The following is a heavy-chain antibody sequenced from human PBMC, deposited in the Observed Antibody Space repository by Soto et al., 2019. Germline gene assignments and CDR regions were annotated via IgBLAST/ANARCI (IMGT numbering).Heavy chain of an antibody. D-gene: IGHD2-2*01. CDR3: TRRASSSFYHFDF. V-gene: IGHV5-10-1*01. Sequence: GESLKIACQASGYGFTAYWITWVRQMPGKGLEWMATIDPSDSYVDYSPSFRGHVTFSVDRSITTVYLQWNSLKASDSAMYFCTRRASSSFYHFDFWGQGALVTVSS. CDR1: GYGFTAYW. CDR2: IDPSDSYV. J-gene: IGHJ4*02.